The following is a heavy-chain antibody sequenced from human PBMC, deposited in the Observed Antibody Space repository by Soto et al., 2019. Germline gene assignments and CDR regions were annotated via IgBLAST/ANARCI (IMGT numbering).Heavy chain of an antibody. Sequence: QVQLVESGGGVVQPGRSLRLSCASSGFTFSRYGMHWVRQAPGKGLDWVGVIWFDGSSQFYADSVKGRFTFSRDNSKNTLYLQMNSLRAEDTAVYYCARDRLQQLGPPYAYYYMDVWGKGTTVTVSS. CDR1: GFTFSRYG. J-gene: IGHJ6*03. CDR3: ARDRLQQLGPPYAYYYMDV. V-gene: IGHV3-33*01. CDR2: IWFDGSSQ. D-gene: IGHD6-13*01.